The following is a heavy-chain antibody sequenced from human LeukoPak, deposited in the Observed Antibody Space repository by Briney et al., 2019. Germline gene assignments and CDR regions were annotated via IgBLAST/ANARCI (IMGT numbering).Heavy chain of an antibody. V-gene: IGHV1-8*01. CDR1: GYTFTSYD. CDR3: ARGRSWRDYVWGSYRYNLDY. D-gene: IGHD3-16*02. Sequence: ASVKVPCKASGYTFTSYDINWVRQATGQGLEWMGWMNPNSGNTGYAQKFQGRATMTRNTSISTAYMELSSLRSEDTAVYYCARGRSWRDYVWGSYRYNLDYWGQGTLVTVSS. J-gene: IGHJ4*02. CDR2: MNPNSGNT.